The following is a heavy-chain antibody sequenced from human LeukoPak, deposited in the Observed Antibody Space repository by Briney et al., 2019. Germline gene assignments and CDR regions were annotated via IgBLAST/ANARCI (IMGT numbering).Heavy chain of an antibody. V-gene: IGHV3-21*04. Sequence: PGGSLRLSCAASGFTFSSYSMNWVRQAPGKGLEWVSSISSSSSYIYYADSVKGRFTISRDNSKNTLYLQMNSLRAEDTAVYYCAKEDGESHDYWGQGTLVTVSS. CDR1: GFTFSSYS. CDR3: AKEDGESHDY. CDR2: ISSSSSYI. D-gene: IGHD3-10*01. J-gene: IGHJ4*02.